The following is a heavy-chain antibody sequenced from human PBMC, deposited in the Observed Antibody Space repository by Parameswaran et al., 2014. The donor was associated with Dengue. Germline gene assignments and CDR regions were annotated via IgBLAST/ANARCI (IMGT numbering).Heavy chain of an antibody. J-gene: IGHJ3*02. Sequence: VRQMPGKGLEWMGIIYPGDSDTRYSPSFQGQVTISADKSITTAYLQWSSLKASDTAMYYCARPSDSSDRHLAFDIWGQGDNGHRLL. D-gene: IGHD3-22*01. V-gene: IGHV5-51*01. CDR3: ARPSDSSDRHLAFDI. CDR2: IYPGDSDT.